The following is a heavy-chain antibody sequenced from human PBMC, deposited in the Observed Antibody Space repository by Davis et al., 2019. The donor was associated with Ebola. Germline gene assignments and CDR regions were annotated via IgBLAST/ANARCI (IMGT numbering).Heavy chain of an antibody. D-gene: IGHD3-10*01. CDR1: GFTFSSYS. CDR3: ARAGAYYGSGSYASWTFDY. CDR2: ISSSSSYI. J-gene: IGHJ4*02. Sequence: GSLRLSCAASGFTFSSYSMNWVRQAPGKGLEWVSSISSSSSYIYYADSVKGRFTISRDNAKNSLYLQMNSLRAEDTAVYYCARAGAYYGSGSYASWTFDYWGQGTLVTVSS. V-gene: IGHV3-21*01.